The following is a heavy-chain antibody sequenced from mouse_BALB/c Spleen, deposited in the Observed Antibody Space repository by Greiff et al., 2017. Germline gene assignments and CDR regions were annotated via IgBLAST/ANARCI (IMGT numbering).Heavy chain of an antibody. Sequence: VHVKQSGAELVRPGALVKLSCKASGFNIKDYYMHWVKQRPEQGLEWIGWIDPENGNTIYDPKFQGKASITADTSSNTAYLQLSSLTSEDTAVYYCARSSMIKGAMDYWGQGTSVTVSS. D-gene: IGHD2-4*01. V-gene: IGHV14-1*02. CDR2: IDPENGNT. CDR1: GFNIKDYY. CDR3: ARSSMIKGAMDY. J-gene: IGHJ4*01.